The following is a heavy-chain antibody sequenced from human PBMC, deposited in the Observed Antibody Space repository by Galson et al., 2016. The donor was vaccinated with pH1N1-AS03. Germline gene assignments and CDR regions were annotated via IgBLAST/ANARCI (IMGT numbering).Heavy chain of an antibody. CDR3: ARDRHYYDYIWGTYRYDWYFDL. CDR2: ISYDGSNK. D-gene: IGHD3-16*02. V-gene: IGHV3-30*03. J-gene: IGHJ2*01. Sequence: SLRLSCAASGFTFGSYGMHWVRQAPGKGLEWVAVISYDGSNKYYADSVKGRFTISRDNSKNTLYLQMNSLRAEDTAVYYCARDRHYYDYIWGTYRYDWYFDLWGRGTLVTVSS. CDR1: GFTFGSYG.